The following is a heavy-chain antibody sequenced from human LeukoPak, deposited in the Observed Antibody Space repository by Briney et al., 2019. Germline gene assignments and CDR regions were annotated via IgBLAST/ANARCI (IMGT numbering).Heavy chain of an antibody. J-gene: IGHJ4*02. V-gene: IGHV1-69*01. CDR1: GGTFSSYA. CDR3: ASGRLRPGIAEGWFDY. Sequence: SVKVSCKASGGTFSSYAISWVRQAPGQGLEWMGGIIPIFGTANYAQKFQGRVTITADESTSTAYMELSSLRSEDTAVYYCASGRLRPGIAEGWFDYWGQGTLVTVSS. CDR2: IIPIFGTA. D-gene: IGHD6-13*01.